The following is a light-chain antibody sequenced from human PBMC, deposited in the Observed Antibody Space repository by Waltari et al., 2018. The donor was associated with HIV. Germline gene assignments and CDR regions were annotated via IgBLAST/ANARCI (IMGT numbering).Light chain of an antibody. J-gene: IGLJ2*01. CDR1: DSDFGLYNS. V-gene: IGLV2-14*03. Sequence: AVTQPASVSGLPGQSTTISCTGDDSDFGLYNSVSWYQQDSGKPPRLILYDVDSRASGVSDHFSGSMSGNTASLTISGLRAEDEGHDYCASITDDNTIIFGGGTEVTVL. CDR2: DVD. CDR3: ASITDDNTII.